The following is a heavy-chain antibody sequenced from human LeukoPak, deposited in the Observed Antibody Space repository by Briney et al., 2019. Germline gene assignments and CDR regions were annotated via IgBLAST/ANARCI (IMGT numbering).Heavy chain of an antibody. J-gene: IGHJ4*02. D-gene: IGHD6-19*01. Sequence: ASVKVSCKASGYTFTTYDINWVRQATGQGLEWMGWMNPNSGNAGYAQKFQGRVTITRNTSISTAYMELSSLRSEDTAVYYCASIAAVAGTNYFDYWGQGTLVTVSS. CDR2: MNPNSGNA. CDR3: ASIAAVAGTNYFDY. CDR1: GYTFTTYD. V-gene: IGHV1-8*03.